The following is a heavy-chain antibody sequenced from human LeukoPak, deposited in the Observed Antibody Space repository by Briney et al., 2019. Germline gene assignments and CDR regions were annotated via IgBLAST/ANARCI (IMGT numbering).Heavy chain of an antibody. J-gene: IGHJ4*02. CDR3: ARDVAYSAFDY. CDR2: IRPDGSEG. Sequence: PGGSLRLSCGASGFSVSSNYMSWVRQAPGKGLEWVATIRPDGSEGYYADSVRGRFTISRDNSKNSFYLQMSSLRAEDTGVFYCARDVAYSAFDYWGQGTLVTVSS. V-gene: IGHV3-7*01. D-gene: IGHD2-21*01. CDR1: GFSVSSNY.